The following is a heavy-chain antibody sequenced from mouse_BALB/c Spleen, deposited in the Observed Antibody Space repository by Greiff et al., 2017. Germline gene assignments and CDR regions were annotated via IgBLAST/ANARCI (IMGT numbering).Heavy chain of an antibody. Sequence: VQLVESGPGLVAPSQSLSITCTVSGFSLTSYGVHWVRQPPGKGLEWLGVIWAGGSTNYNSALMSRLSISKDNSKSHVFLKMNSLQTDDTAKYCCARARPYGYIDYWGQGTTLTVSS. D-gene: IGHD1-1*01. J-gene: IGHJ2*01. CDR2: IWAGGST. CDR1: GFSLTSYG. CDR3: ARARPYGYIDY. V-gene: IGHV2-9*02.